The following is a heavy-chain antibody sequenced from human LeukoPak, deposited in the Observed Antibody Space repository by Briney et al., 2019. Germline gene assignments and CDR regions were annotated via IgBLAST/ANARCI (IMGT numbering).Heavy chain of an antibody. D-gene: IGHD3-10*01. CDR1: GYTFTSYD. J-gene: IGHJ4*02. CDR2: MNPNSGNT. Sequence: ASVKVSCKASGYTFTSYDINWVRQATVQGLEWMGWMNPNSGNTGYAQKFQGRVTITRNTSISTAYMELSSLRSEDTAVYYCARASMVRGVPFDYWGQGTLVTVSS. CDR3: ARASMVRGVPFDY. V-gene: IGHV1-8*03.